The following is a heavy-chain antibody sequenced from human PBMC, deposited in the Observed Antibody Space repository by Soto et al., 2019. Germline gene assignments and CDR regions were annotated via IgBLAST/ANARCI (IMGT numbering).Heavy chain of an antibody. CDR3: AKDSNKYISSLRGSYFAY. D-gene: IGHD1-1*01. CDR2: ISGGGSNT. CDR1: GFPFSSYV. Sequence: EVQLLESGGGLVQRGGSLILSCAASGFPFSSYVMAWVRQAPGKGLEWVSGISGGGSNTFYADSVKGRFTISRDNSKNTLLLLMNSLGAEDTAVYYCAKDSNKYISSLRGSYFAYWGQGIGVTVSS. V-gene: IGHV3-23*01. J-gene: IGHJ4*02.